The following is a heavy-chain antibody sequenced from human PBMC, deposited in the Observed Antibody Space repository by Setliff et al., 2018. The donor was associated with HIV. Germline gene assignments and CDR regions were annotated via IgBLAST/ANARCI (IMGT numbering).Heavy chain of an antibody. CDR3: ARDSLPYYYGSGTDSFDI. V-gene: IGHV1-3*01. CDR1: GYTFTSYA. Sequence: EASVKVSCKASGYTFTSYAINWVRQAPGQSLEWMAWINGGNGDTKYSQKFQGRVTVTGDTSAITAYMELSDLRSEDTAVYYCARDSLPYYYGSGTDSFDIWGQGTMVT. D-gene: IGHD3-10*01. CDR2: INGGNGDT. J-gene: IGHJ3*02.